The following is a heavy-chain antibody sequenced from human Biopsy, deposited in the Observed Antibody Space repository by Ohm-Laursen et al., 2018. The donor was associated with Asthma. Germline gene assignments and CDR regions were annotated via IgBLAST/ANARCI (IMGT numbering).Heavy chain of an antibody. J-gene: IGHJ5*01. V-gene: IGHV4-30-4*01. Sequence: SQTLSLTCSVSGGSISSGDSYWGWIRQPPGKGLEWIGYINYSGSTFYSPSLESRVTVSVDTSKNQFSLKLSSVTAADTAVYYCARDLSGYCTSSACYGFDSWGQGTLVTVSS. CDR2: INYSGST. D-gene: IGHD2-8*01. CDR3: ARDLSGYCTSSACYGFDS. CDR1: GGSISSGDSY.